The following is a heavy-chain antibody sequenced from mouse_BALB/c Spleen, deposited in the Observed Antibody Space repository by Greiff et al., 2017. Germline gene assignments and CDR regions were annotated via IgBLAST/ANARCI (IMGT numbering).Heavy chain of an antibody. J-gene: IGHJ4*01. CDR1: GFSLTSYG. D-gene: IGHD1-2*01. V-gene: IGHV2-9*02. Sequence: VQLVESGPGLVAPSQSLSITCTVSGFSLTSYGVHWVRQPPGKGLEWLGVIWAGGSTNYNSALMSRLSISKDNSKSQVFLKMNSLQTDDTAMYYCAMHYFYAMDYWGQGTSVTVSS. CDR2: IWAGGST. CDR3: AMHYFYAMDY.